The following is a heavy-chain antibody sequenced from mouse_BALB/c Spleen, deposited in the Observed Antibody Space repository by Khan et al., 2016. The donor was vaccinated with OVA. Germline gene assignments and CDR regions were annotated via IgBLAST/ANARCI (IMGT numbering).Heavy chain of an antibody. D-gene: IGHD6-1*01. CDR3: AREEPLYYFEF. J-gene: IGHJ2*01. Sequence: QVRLQQSGAQLVRPGASVKLSCKTSGYIFTSYWIHWVKPRSGQGLEWIARIYPGTDNTYYSEKFKDKATLTAGKSSSTAYMQLSSLKSEDSAVYFCAREEPLYYFEFWGQGTTLTVSS. V-gene: IGHV1S132*01. CDR1: GYIFTSYW. CDR2: IYPGTDNT.